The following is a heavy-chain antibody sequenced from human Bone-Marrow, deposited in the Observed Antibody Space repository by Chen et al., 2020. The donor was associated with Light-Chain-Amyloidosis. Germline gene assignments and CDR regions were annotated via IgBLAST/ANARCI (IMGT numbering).Heavy chain of an antibody. CDR2: IYYSGST. D-gene: IGHD6-19*01. CDR1: GGSISSSSYY. V-gene: IGHV4-39*07. J-gene: IGHJ4*02. CDR3: ARAGDWQWPADFDY. Sequence: QLQLQESGPGLVKPSETLSLTCTVSGGSISSSSYYWGWIRQPPGKGREWIGSIYYSGSTYYNPSLKSRVTISVDTSKNQFSLKLSSVTAADTAVYYCARAGDWQWPADFDYWGQGTLVTVSS.